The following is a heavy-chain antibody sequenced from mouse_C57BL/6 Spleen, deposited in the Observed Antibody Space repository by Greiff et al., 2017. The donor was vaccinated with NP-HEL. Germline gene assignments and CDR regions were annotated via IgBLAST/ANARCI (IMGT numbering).Heavy chain of an antibody. J-gene: IGHJ4*01. Sequence: VQLKQSGPGMVKPSQSLSLTCTVTGYSITSGYDWHWIRHFPGNKLEWMGYISYSGSTNYNPSLKSRISITHDTSKNHFFLKVNSVTTEDTATYYCARGGDYDGYAMDYWGQGTSVTVSS. D-gene: IGHD2-4*01. CDR2: ISYSGST. CDR1: GYSITSGYD. CDR3: ARGGDYDGYAMDY. V-gene: IGHV3-1*01.